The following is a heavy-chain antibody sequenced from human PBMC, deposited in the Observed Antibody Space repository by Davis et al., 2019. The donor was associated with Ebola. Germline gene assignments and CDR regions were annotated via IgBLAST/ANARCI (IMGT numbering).Heavy chain of an antibody. CDR3: ARLAAGSPGY. V-gene: IGHV3-30*03. CDR2: ISYDGSNK. Sequence: GGFLRLSCAASGFSFSSYSMNWVRQAPGKGLEWVAVISYDGSNKYYADSVKGRFTISRDNSKNTLYLQMNSLRAEDTAVYYCARLAAGSPGYWGQGTLVTVSS. J-gene: IGHJ4*02. CDR1: GFSFSSYS. D-gene: IGHD6-13*01.